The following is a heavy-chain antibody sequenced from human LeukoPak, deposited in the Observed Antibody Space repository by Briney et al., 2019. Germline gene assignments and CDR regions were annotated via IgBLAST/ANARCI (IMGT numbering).Heavy chain of an antibody. D-gene: IGHD6-13*01. CDR2: ISGSGGST. CDR1: GFTFSSYW. V-gene: IGHV3-23*01. J-gene: IGHJ4*02. CDR3: AKWIWGYSSSYDY. Sequence: PGGSLRLSCAASGFTFSSYWMSWVRQAPGKGLEWVSAISGSGGSTYYADSVKGRFTISRDNSKNTLYLQMNSLRAEDTAVYYCAKWIWGYSSSYDYWGQGTLVTVSS.